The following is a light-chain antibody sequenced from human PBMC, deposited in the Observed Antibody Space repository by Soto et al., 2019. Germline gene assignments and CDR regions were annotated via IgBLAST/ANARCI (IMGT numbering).Light chain of an antibody. CDR2: DVS. V-gene: IGLV2-11*01. CDR3: CSYAGSYIYV. J-gene: IGLJ1*01. CDR1: SSDVGGYNY. Sequence: QSALTQPRSVSGSPGQSVTISCTGTSSDVGGYNYVSWYQQHPGKAPKLMIYDVSKRPSGVPDRSSGSKSGNTASLTISGLRAEDEADYYCCSYAGSYIYVFGTGTKLTVL.